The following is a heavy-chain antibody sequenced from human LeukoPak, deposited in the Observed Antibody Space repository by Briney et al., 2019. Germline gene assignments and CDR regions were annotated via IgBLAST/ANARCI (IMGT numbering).Heavy chain of an antibody. Sequence: GGSLRLSCAASGFTFSSYTMNWVRQAPGKGLEWVSSISPSSSYIYYADSVKGRFTISRDNAKNSLYLQMNSLRAEDTAVYYCARDESELATANFDYWGQGTLVTVSS. V-gene: IGHV3-21*01. CDR2: ISPSSSYI. J-gene: IGHJ4*02. CDR3: ARDESELATANFDY. D-gene: IGHD5-12*01. CDR1: GFTFSSYT.